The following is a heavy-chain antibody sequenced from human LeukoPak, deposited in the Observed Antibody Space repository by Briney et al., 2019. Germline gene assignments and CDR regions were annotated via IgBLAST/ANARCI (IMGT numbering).Heavy chain of an antibody. Sequence: PSETLSLTCTISDGSISSSTYYWGWIRQPPGKGLEWIGNIYYSGSANYNPSLKSRVSISVDMSKNQFSLKLSSVTAADTAVYYCARAGHWYDSSGLYWGQGTLVTVSS. CDR3: ARAGHWYDSSGLY. CDR2: IYYSGSA. D-gene: IGHD3-22*01. CDR1: DGSISSSTYY. J-gene: IGHJ4*02. V-gene: IGHV4-39*07.